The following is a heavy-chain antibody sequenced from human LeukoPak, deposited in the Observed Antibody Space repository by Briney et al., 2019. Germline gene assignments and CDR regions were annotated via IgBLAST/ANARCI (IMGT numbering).Heavy chain of an antibody. CDR1: GGSFSGYY. D-gene: IGHD6-19*01. J-gene: IGHJ6*02. Sequence: PSETLSLTCAVYGGSFSGYYWGWIRQPPGKGLEWIGEINHSGSTNYNPSLKSRVTISVDTSKNQFSLKLSSVTAADTAVYYCARGHRGSGWHYYYYGMDVWGQGTTVTVFS. V-gene: IGHV4-34*01. CDR3: ARGHRGSGWHYYYYGMDV. CDR2: INHSGST.